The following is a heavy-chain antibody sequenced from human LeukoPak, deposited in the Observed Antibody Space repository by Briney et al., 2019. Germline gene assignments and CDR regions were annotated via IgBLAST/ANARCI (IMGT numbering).Heavy chain of an antibody. V-gene: IGHV3-23*01. J-gene: IGHJ4*02. CDR3: AKVNYYDSTGFFDY. D-gene: IGHD3-22*01. CDR2: ISASGGRT. Sequence: GGSLRLSCAASGFTFSSYAMSWVRQAPGKGLEWVSAISASGGRTDYADSVKGRFTISRDNSKNTLYLQVNSLRAEDTAVYDCAKVNYYDSTGFFDYWGQGTLVTVSS. CDR1: GFTFSSYA.